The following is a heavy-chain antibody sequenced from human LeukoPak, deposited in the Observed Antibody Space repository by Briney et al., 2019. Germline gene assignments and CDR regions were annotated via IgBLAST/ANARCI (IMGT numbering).Heavy chain of an antibody. D-gene: IGHD3-22*01. V-gene: IGHV4-4*02. CDR3: AGLVGRYSSGLYYYYFDY. CDR1: GDSINSLDL. Sequence: SETLSLTCAVSGDSINSLDLWSWVRQPPGKGLEWIGEMYLSGTTHSNPSVKSRVTISIDKSKNQFFLNLSSVTAADTAVYYCAGLVGRYSSGLYYYYFDYWGQGTLVTVSS. J-gene: IGHJ4*02. CDR2: MYLSGTT.